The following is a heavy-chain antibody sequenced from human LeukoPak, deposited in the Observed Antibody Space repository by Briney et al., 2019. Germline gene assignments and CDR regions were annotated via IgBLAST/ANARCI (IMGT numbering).Heavy chain of an antibody. J-gene: IGHJ4*02. Sequence: GGSLRLSCAASGFTFNTYAMSWVHQAPGKGLEWVSAISGSGGTTYYADSVKGRFTISRDNSKNTLYLQMNSLRAEDTAVYYCAKYSRPPSIDYWGQGTLVTVSS. D-gene: IGHD6-13*01. CDR2: ISGSGGTT. CDR3: AKYSRPPSIDY. CDR1: GFTFNTYA. V-gene: IGHV3-23*01.